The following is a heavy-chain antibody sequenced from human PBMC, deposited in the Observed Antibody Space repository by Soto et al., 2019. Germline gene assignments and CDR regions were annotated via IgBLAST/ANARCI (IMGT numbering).Heavy chain of an antibody. CDR2: IYHSVST. CDR3: ERYPITMVRELVEQPYYYYYGMDL. V-gene: IGHV4-30-2*05. Sequence: SETLSLTCAVSGGCISSGGYSWSWIRQPPGKGLEWIEYIYHSVSTYYNPSLKSRLTLSVDTSQNQFSLKLTSVTAADTAVYFCERYPITMVRELVEQPYYYYYGMDLWGQGNTVTVSS. D-gene: IGHD3-10*01. CDR1: GGCISSGGYS. J-gene: IGHJ6*02.